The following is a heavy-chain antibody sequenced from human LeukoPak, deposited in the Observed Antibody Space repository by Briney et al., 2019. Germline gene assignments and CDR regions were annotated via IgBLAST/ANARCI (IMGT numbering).Heavy chain of an antibody. CDR1: GDIFTDYY. D-gene: IGHD3-3*01. CDR3: ARSAPFLEWLSRHDAFDI. Sequence: GASVKVSCKASGDIFTDYYMHWVRQAPGQGLEWMGWINPNSGGTNYAQKFQGRVTMTTDTSISTAYMELSRLTSDDTAVYFCARSAPFLEWLSRHDAFDIWGQGTMVTVSS. J-gene: IGHJ3*02. CDR2: INPNSGGT. V-gene: IGHV1-2*02.